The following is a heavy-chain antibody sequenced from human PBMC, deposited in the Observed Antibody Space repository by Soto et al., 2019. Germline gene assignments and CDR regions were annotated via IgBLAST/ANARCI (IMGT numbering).Heavy chain of an antibody. J-gene: IGHJ4*02. CDR3: TRISLVGATGGRYFDY. V-gene: IGHV3-72*01. CDR2: IKNKANSYTT. Sequence: VQLVESGGGLVQPGGSLRLSCAASGFIFSDHYMDWVRQAPGKGLERVGRIKNKANSYTTEYAASVKGRFTISRDDSKNSLYLQMNSLKTEDTAVYYCTRISLVGATGGRYFDYWGQGTLLTVSS. D-gene: IGHD1-26*01. CDR1: GFIFSDHY.